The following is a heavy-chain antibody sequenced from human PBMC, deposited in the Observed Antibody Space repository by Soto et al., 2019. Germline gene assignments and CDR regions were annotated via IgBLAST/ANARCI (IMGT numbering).Heavy chain of an antibody. CDR2: IAVGSGYT. V-gene: IGHV1-58*01. D-gene: IGHD2-8*01. CDR3: VAAATACLQMVASDF. Sequence: SVKVSCKASGFTFTSSAFQWVRQARGQRLEWIGWIAVGSGYTNYAQRFQDRVTLTRDMSTATTYMALSRLTSEDTAIYYCVAAATACLQMVASDFWGQGTLVTFSS. J-gene: IGHJ4*02. CDR1: GFTFTSSA.